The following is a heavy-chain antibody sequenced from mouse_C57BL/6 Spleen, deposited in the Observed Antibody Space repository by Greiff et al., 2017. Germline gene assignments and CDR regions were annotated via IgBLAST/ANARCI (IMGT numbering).Heavy chain of an antibody. CDR3: ARHRDYSNYVYYAMDY. D-gene: IGHD2-5*01. J-gene: IGHJ4*01. CDR1: GFSLTSYG. V-gene: IGHV2-6-1*01. Sequence: VMLVESGPGLVAPSQSLSITCTVSGFSLTSYGVHWVRQPPGKGLEWLVVIWSDGSTTYNSALKSRLSISKDNSKSQVFLKMNSLQTDDTAMYYCARHRDYSNYVYYAMDYWGQGTSVTVSS. CDR2: IWSDGST.